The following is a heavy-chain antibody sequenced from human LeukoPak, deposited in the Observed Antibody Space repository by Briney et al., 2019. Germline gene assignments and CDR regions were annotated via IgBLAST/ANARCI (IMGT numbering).Heavy chain of an antibody. CDR2: ISGSGGST. J-gene: IGHJ4*02. CDR1: GFTFSSYA. D-gene: IGHD3-22*01. Sequence: GGSLRLSCAASGFTFSSYAMSWVRQAPGKGLEWVSAISGSGGSTYYADSVRGRFTISRDNSKNTLYLQMNSLRAEDTAVYYCAKDQSHDMSYFDYWGQGTLVTVSS. CDR3: AKDQSHDMSYFDY. V-gene: IGHV3-23*01.